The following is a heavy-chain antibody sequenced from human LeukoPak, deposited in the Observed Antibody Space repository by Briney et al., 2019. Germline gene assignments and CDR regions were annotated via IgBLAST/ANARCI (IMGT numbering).Heavy chain of an antibody. D-gene: IGHD2-15*01. Sequence: ASVKVSCKTSGYTFTSYYVHWVRQAPGQGLEWMGIINPSSGSTTNSQKFQGRVTMTRDTSTSTAYMELRSLRSDDTAVYYCARDCSGGSCYSYYYYGMDVWGQGTTVTVSS. V-gene: IGHV1-46*01. J-gene: IGHJ6*02. CDR2: INPSSGST. CDR1: GYTFTSYY. CDR3: ARDCSGGSCYSYYYYGMDV.